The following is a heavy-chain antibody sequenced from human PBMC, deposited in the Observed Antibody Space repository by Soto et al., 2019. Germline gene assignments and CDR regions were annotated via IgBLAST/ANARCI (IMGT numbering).Heavy chain of an antibody. CDR3: ARLHCSGGSCYPRDIDY. V-gene: IGHV1-69*13. Sequence: GASVKVSCKASGGTFSSYAISWVRQAPGQGLEWMGGIIPIFGTANYAQKFQGRVTITADESTSTAYMELSSLRSEDTAVYYCARLHCSGGSCYPRDIDYWGQGTLVTVSS. CDR1: GGTFSSYA. D-gene: IGHD2-15*01. CDR2: IIPIFGTA. J-gene: IGHJ4*02.